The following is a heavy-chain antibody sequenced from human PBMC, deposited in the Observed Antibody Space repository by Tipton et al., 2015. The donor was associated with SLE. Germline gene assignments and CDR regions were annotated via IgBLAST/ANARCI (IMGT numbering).Heavy chain of an antibody. CDR1: GFTFDDYG. V-gene: IGHV3-20*04. Sequence: SLRLSCAASGFTFDDYGMSWVRQAPGKGLEWVSGINWNGGSTGYADSVKGRFTISRDNAKNSLYLQMNSLRVEDTAVYYCVRDRGLTFHYWGQGTLVTVSS. CDR2: INWNGGST. CDR3: VRDRGLTFHY. J-gene: IGHJ4*02.